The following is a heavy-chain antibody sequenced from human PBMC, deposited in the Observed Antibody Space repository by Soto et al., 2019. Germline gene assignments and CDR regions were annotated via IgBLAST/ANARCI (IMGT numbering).Heavy chain of an antibody. V-gene: IGHV1-69*06. CDR2: IIPIFGTA. J-gene: IGHJ6*02. D-gene: IGHD1-26*01. CDR3: ASAFSALGASYYYGMDV. CDR1: GGTFSSYA. Sequence: SVKVSYKASGGTFSSYAISWVRQAPGQGLEWRGGIIPIFGTANYAQKFQGRVTITADKSTSTAYMELSSLRSEDTAVYYCASAFSALGASYYYGMDVWGQGTTVTVSS.